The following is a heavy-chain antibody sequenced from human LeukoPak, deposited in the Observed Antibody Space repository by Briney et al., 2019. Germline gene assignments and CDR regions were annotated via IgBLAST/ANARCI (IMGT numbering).Heavy chain of an antibody. CDR2: INSDGSTT. CDR1: GFTFSNYW. CDR3: ARGKDGVWALDI. D-gene: IGHD3-16*01. Sequence: GGSLRPSCAASGFTFSNYWMHWVRQAPGKGLVWVSRINSDGSTTYADSVKGRFTISRDNAEKTLYLQLNSLRAEDTAVYYCARGKDGVWALDIRGQGTLVTVSS. J-gene: IGHJ3*02. V-gene: IGHV3-74*01.